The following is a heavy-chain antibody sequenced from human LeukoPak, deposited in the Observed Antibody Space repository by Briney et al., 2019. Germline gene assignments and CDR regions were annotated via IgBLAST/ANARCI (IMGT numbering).Heavy chain of an antibody. CDR3: ANDVDTAMVHDY. Sequence: GGSLSLSCAASGFTFSSYWMSWVRQAPGKGLEWVANIKQDGSEKYYVDSVKGRFTISRDNAKNSLYLQMNSLRAEDTAVYYCANDVDTAMVHDYWGQGTLVTVSS. J-gene: IGHJ4*02. CDR2: IKQDGSEK. CDR1: GFTFSSYW. V-gene: IGHV3-7*01. D-gene: IGHD5-18*01.